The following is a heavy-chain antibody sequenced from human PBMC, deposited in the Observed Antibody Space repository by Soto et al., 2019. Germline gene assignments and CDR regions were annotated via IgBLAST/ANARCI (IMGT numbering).Heavy chain of an antibody. V-gene: IGHV3-30-3*01. D-gene: IGHD3-3*01. J-gene: IGHJ6*02. CDR3: ARDAGNYDFWRVYYYYGMDV. CDR1: GFTFSSYA. Sequence: QVQLVESGGGVVQPGRCLRLSCAASGFTFSSYAMHWVRQAPGKGLEWVAVISYDGSNKYYADSVKGRFTISRDNSKNTLYLQMNSLRAEDTAVYYCARDAGNYDFWRVYYYYGMDVWGQGTTVTVSS. CDR2: ISYDGSNK.